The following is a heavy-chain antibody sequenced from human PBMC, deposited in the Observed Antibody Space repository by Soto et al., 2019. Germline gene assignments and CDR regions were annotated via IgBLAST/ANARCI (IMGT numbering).Heavy chain of an antibody. CDR2: IYYSGST. CDR1: GGSISSSSYY. V-gene: IGHV4-39*01. CDR3: AIHDTYYDILTGYYDHYYGMDV. D-gene: IGHD3-9*01. J-gene: IGHJ6*02. Sequence: SETLSLTCTVSGGSISSSSYYWGWIRQPPGKGLEWIGSIYYSGSTYYNPSLKSRVTISVDTSKNQFSLKLSSVTAADTAVYYCAIHDTYYDILTGYYDHYYGMDVWGQGTTVTVSS.